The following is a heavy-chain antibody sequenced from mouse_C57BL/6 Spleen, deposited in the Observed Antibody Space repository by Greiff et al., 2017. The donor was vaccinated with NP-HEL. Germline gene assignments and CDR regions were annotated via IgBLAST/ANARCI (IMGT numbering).Heavy chain of an antibody. D-gene: IGHD4-1*01. V-gene: IGHV10-1*01. J-gene: IGHJ3*01. CDR1: GFSFNTYA. Sequence: EVKVVESGGGLVQPKGSLKLSCAASGFSFNTYAMNWVRQAPGKGLEWVARIRSKSNNYATYYADSVKDRFTISRDDSESMLYLQMNNLKTEDTAMYYCVRHSNWDEFAYGGQGTLVTVSA. CDR3: VRHSNWDEFAY. CDR2: IRSKSNNYAT.